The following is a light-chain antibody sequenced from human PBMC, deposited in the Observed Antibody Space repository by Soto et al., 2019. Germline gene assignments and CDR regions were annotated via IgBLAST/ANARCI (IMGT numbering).Light chain of an antibody. CDR2: GAF. CDR3: QHYGSSLWT. Sequence: EIVLTQSPGTLSLSPGERATLSCRASQSVSSNYLAWYQQKPVQSPRLLIYGAFNRAAGIPDKFSGSTSGTDFTLTISRLEPEDFAVYYCQHYGSSLWTFGQGTKVDIK. V-gene: IGKV3-20*01. CDR1: QSVSSNY. J-gene: IGKJ1*01.